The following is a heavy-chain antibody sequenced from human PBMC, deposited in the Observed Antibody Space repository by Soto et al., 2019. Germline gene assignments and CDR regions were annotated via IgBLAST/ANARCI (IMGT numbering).Heavy chain of an antibody. D-gene: IGHD4-17*01. CDR1: GDTFSRST. V-gene: IGHV1-18*01. CDR2: ISAYSGNV. Sequence: QVQLVQSGAEVKKPGASVKVSCKTSGDTFSRSTISWVRQAPGQGLEWMGWISAYSGNVKYAWKFQDRVTIATDTSTSTAYVELRSLRFDDTAVYYCAIANYGDDDYWGQGTLVTVSS. CDR3: AIANYGDDDY. J-gene: IGHJ4*02.